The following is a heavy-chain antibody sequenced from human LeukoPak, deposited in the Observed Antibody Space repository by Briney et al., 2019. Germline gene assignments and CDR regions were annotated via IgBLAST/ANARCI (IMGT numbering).Heavy chain of an antibody. V-gene: IGHV3-7*05. CDR1: GFTFSSYW. J-gene: IGHJ4*02. CDR2: IKKDGTEK. CDR3: ARAANTWRHDF. Sequence: GGSLRLSCAASGFTFSSYWMTWVRQAPGKGLEWVATIKKDGTEKYYVDSVKGRFTISRDNAESSLYLQMNSLRAEDTAVYYCARAANTWRHDFWGQGTLVTVSS. D-gene: IGHD5-24*01.